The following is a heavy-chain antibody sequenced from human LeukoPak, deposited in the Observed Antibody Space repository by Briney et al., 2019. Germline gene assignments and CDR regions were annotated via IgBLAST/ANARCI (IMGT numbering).Heavy chain of an antibody. CDR2: IIPIFGTA. D-gene: IGHD6-6*01. CDR3: AMGEYSSSSVGYYGMDV. CDR1: GYTFTSYG. V-gene: IGHV1-69*13. J-gene: IGHJ6*02. Sequence: SVKVSCKASGYTFTSYGISWVRQAPGQGLEWMGGIIPIFGTANYAQKFQGRVTITADESTSTAYMELSSLRSEDTAVYYCAMGEYSSSSVGYYGMDVWGQGTTVTVSS.